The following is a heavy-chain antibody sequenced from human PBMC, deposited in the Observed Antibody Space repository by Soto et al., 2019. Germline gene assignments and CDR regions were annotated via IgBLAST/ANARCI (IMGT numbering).Heavy chain of an antibody. Sequence: GGSLRLSCAASGFTFSSYGMHWVRQAPGKGLEWVAVIWDDGSNKYYADSVKGRFTISRDNSKNTLYLQMNSLRAEDTAVYYCARSADYGDWYFDYWGQGTLVTVSS. J-gene: IGHJ4*02. CDR3: ARSADYGDWYFDY. CDR2: IWDDGSNK. V-gene: IGHV3-33*01. D-gene: IGHD4-17*01. CDR1: GFTFSSYG.